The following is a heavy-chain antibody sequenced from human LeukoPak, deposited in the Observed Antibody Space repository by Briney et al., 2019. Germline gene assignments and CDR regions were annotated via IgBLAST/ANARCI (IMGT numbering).Heavy chain of an antibody. J-gene: IGHJ5*02. V-gene: IGHV3-33*01. CDR3: ARGVTGYSSNWFDP. Sequence: GGSLRLSCAASGFTFSSYGMHWVRQAPGKGLEWVAVIWYDGSNKYYADSVKGRFTISRDNSKNTLYLQMNSLRAEDTAVYYCARGVTGYSSNWFDPWGQGTLVTVSS. CDR2: IWYDGSNK. CDR1: GFTFSSYG. D-gene: IGHD3-9*01.